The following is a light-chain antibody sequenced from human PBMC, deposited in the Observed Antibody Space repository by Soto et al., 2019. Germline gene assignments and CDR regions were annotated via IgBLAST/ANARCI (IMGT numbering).Light chain of an antibody. J-gene: IGKJ5*01. Sequence: EIVLTQSPGTLSLSPGKRATLSCRASQSVSSNYLAWYQHKPGQAPTLLIYGASSRATGIPDRFSGSGSGTDFTLTITRLEPEDFAMYYCQQYDSSAPVTFGQGTRLEIE. CDR1: QSVSSNY. CDR3: QQYDSSAPVT. V-gene: IGKV3-20*01. CDR2: GAS.